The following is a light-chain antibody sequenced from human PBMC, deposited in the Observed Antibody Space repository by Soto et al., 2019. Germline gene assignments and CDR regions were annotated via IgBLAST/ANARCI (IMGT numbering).Light chain of an antibody. V-gene: IGLV2-14*01. CDR2: DVS. Sequence: QSVLTQPASVSGSPGQSITISCTGTSSDVGGYNYVSWYQQHPGKAPKLMIYDVSSRPSGVSNHFSGSKSGNTASLTISGFQAEDEADYYCSSYTSSSTLVVFGGGTKVTVL. J-gene: IGLJ2*01. CDR1: SSDVGGYNY. CDR3: SSYTSSSTLVV.